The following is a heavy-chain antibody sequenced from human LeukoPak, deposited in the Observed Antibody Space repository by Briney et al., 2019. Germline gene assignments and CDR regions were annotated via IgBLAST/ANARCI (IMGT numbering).Heavy chain of an antibody. CDR3: ARPYYYDSRIDP. CDR2: FYYSGST. Sequence: SETLSLTCAVYVGSFSGYYWSWIRQPPGKGLEWIGYFYYSGSTYYNPSLKSRVTISVDTSKNQFSLKLSSVTAADTAVYYCARPYYYDSRIDPWGQGTLVTVSS. V-gene: IGHV4-30-4*08. J-gene: IGHJ5*02. CDR1: VGSFSGYY. D-gene: IGHD3-22*01.